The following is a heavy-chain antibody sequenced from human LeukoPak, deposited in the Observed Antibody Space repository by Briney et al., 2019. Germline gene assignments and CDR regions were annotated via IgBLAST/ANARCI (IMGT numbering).Heavy chain of an antibody. D-gene: IGHD3-10*01. CDR1: GFTFSSYG. J-gene: IGHJ3*02. CDR2: ISYDGSNK. V-gene: IGHV3-30*18. CDR3: AKDYYGSGSYYSDAFDI. Sequence: GGSLRLSCAASGFTFSSYGMHWVRQAPGKGLEWVAVISYDGSNKYYADSVKGRFTISRDNSKNTLYLQMNSLRAEDTAVYYCAKDYYGSGSYYSDAFDIWGQGTMVTVSS.